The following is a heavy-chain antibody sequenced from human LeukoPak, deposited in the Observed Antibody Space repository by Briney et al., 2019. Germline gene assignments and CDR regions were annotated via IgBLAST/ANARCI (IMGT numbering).Heavy chain of an antibody. V-gene: IGHV3-66*01. J-gene: IGHJ5*02. Sequence: PGGSLRLSCAASGFTVSSNYMSWVRQAPGKGLEWVSAISGSGGSTYYADSVKGRFTISRDNSKNTLYLQMNSLRAEDTAVYYCAREEDRELYGHLFDPWGQGTLVTVSS. CDR1: GFTVSSNY. CDR2: ISGSGGST. D-gene: IGHD1-7*01. CDR3: AREEDRELYGHLFDP.